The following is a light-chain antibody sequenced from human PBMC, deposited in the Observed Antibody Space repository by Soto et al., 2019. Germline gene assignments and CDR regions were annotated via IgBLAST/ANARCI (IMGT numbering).Light chain of an antibody. Sequence: DIQMTQSPSSVSASLGDRVTITFQASQDISNYLNCYQQKPGKDPKLLIYDASNLETGVPSRFSGSGSGTDFTFTISSLQPEDIATYYCQQYDNLPTFGGGTKVDI. J-gene: IGKJ4*01. CDR3: QQYDNLPT. CDR1: QDISNY. V-gene: IGKV1-33*01. CDR2: DAS.